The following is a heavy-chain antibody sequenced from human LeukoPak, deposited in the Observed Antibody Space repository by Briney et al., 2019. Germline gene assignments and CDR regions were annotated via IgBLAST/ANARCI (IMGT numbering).Heavy chain of an antibody. J-gene: IGHJ6*02. CDR1: GASISSDNYY. Sequence: SETLSLTCTVSGASISSDNYYWTWVRQPPGKGLEWIGDIFYSGPTFYSPSLKSRVYISVDTSKNQFSLSLISVTAADTARYYCASNPLELVYGAGHYGLNVWGQGTSVTVSS. V-gene: IGHV4-30-4*01. CDR3: ASNPLELVYGAGHYGLNV. CDR2: IFYSGPT. D-gene: IGHD1-7*01.